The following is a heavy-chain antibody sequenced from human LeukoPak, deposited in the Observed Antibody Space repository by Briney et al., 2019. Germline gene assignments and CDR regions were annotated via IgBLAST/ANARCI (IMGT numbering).Heavy chain of an antibody. CDR1: GGPISSGGYY. V-gene: IGHV4-31*03. CDR2: IYYSGST. J-gene: IGHJ6*02. D-gene: IGHD5-12*01. CDR3: ASSSGATITYYYYGMDV. Sequence: SETLSLTCTVSGGPISSGGYYWSWIRQHPGKGLEWIGYIYYSGSTYYNPSLKSRVTISVDTSKNQFSLKLSSVTAADTAVYYCASSSGATITYYYYGMDVWGQGTTVTVSS.